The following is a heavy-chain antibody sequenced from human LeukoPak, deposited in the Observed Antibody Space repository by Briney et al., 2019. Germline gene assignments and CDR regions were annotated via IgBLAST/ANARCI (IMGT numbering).Heavy chain of an antibody. Sequence: PGGSLRLSCAASGFTFDDYAMHWVRQAPGKGLEWVSGISWNSGSIGYADSVKGRFTISRDNAKNSLYLQMNSLRAEDTALYYCAKGIDSSGYWDDYWGQGTLVTVSS. CDR1: GFTFDDYA. D-gene: IGHD3-22*01. J-gene: IGHJ4*02. V-gene: IGHV3-9*01. CDR2: ISWNSGSI. CDR3: AKGIDSSGYWDDY.